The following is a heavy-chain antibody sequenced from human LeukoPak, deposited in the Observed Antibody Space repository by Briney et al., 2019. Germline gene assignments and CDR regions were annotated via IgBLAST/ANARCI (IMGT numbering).Heavy chain of an antibody. J-gene: IGHJ4*02. D-gene: IGHD5-18*01. CDR2: ISSSGGSI. CDR3: ARGVLGHSHGYYYFDC. V-gene: IGHV3-48*03. Sequence: GGSLRLSCAASGFTFSSYEMNWVRQAPGKGLEWVSYISSSGGSIYYADSVKGRFTISRDNAKDSLYLQMNSLRAEDTAVYYCARGVLGHSHGYYYFDCWGQGTLVTVSS. CDR1: GFTFSSYE.